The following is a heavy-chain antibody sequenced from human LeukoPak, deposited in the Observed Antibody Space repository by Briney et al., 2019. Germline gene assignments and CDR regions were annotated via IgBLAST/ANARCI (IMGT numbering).Heavy chain of an antibody. CDR2: ISGSGDAI. V-gene: IGHV3-11*01. D-gene: IGHD3-22*01. CDR1: GFRFSDYY. CDR3: ASLYDSTGFCFDN. J-gene: IGHJ4*02. Sequence: GSLRLSCVVSGFRFSDYYMSWIRQTPGKGLEFISYISGSGDAIYYTDSVKGRFTISRDNAKNSLYLQLDSLSAEDTAVYYCASLYDSTGFCFDNWGQGALVTVSS.